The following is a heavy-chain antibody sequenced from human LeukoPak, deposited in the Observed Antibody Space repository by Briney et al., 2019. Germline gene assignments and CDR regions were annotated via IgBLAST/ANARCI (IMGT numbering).Heavy chain of an antibody. CDR3: ARAIWFDP. CDR2: IKQDGSEK. Sequence: GGSLRLSCAASGFIFSSYWVSWVRQAPGKGLEWVANIKQDGSEKYYVDSVKGRFTISRDNAKNTLYLQMNSLRAEDTAVYYCARAIWFDPWGQGTPVTVSS. V-gene: IGHV3-7*01. CDR1: GFIFSSYW. J-gene: IGHJ5*02.